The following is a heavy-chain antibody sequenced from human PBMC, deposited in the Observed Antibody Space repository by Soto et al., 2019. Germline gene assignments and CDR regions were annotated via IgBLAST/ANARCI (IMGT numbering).Heavy chain of an antibody. CDR2: INLNSGGT. CDR1: GHYFSGYY. D-gene: IGHD3-22*01. V-gene: IGHV1-2*02. CDR3: ASAPPYYGISGYLEV. J-gene: IGHJ4*02. Sequence: QVQLVQSGAEVKKTGASVKVSCEAPGHYFSGYYMSWVRQAPGHGLEWMGWINLNSGGTNYAQKFQGRVTMTRDTPITTGYMDLRGLTADDTAVYYCASAPPYYGISGYLEVWGLGTLVTVSS.